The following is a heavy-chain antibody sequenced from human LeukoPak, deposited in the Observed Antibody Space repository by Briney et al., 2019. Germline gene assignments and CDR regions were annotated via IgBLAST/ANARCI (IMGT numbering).Heavy chain of an antibody. CDR2: ISGSGGST. J-gene: IGHJ4*02. Sequence: PGGSLRLSCAASGFTFSSYAMSWVRQAPGKGLEWVSGISGSGGSTYYADSVKGRFTISRDNSKHTLYLQMNSLRAEDTAVYYCAKGRGGVYDYWGQGTLVTVSS. CDR1: GFTFSSYA. CDR3: AKGRGGVYDY. V-gene: IGHV3-23*01. D-gene: IGHD5/OR15-5a*01.